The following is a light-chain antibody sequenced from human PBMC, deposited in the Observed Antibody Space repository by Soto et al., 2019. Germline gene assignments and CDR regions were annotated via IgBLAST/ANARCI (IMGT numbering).Light chain of an antibody. CDR1: SSDVGSYNL. Sequence: QSDLTQPASVSGSPGQSITISCTGTSSDVGSYNLVSWYQQHPGKAPKLMIYEVSKRPSGVSNRFSGSKSGNTASLTISGLQAEVEADYYCCSYAGSSTYVFGTGSKVTDL. CDR2: EVS. CDR3: CSYAGSSTYV. V-gene: IGLV2-23*02. J-gene: IGLJ1*01.